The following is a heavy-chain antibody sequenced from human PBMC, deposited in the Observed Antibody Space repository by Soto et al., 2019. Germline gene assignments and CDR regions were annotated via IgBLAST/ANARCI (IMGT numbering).Heavy chain of an antibody. Sequence: GESLKISCKGSGYSFAGYWITWVRQKPGKGLEWMGRIDPSDSQTYYSPSFRGHVTISVTKSITTVFLQWSSLRASDTAMYYCARQIYDSDTGPNFQYYFDSWGQGTPVTGSS. CDR3: ARQIYDSDTGPNFQYYFDS. CDR2: IDPSDSQT. D-gene: IGHD3-22*01. V-gene: IGHV5-10-1*01. CDR1: GYSFAGYW. J-gene: IGHJ4*02.